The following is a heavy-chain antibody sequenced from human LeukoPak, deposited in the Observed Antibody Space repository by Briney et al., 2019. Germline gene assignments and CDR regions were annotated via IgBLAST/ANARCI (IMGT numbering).Heavy chain of an antibody. CDR3: ARDRTGGYFDY. D-gene: IGHD4-23*01. V-gene: IGHV3-7*03. Sequence: QPGGSLRLSCAASGLTFSNYWMSWVRQAPGKGLEWVANIKEEGSEKYYVDSMKGRFTISRDNAKNSLYLQMSSLRVEDTAVYYCARDRTGGYFDYWGQGTLVTVSS. CDR2: IKEEGSEK. J-gene: IGHJ4*02. CDR1: GLTFSNYW.